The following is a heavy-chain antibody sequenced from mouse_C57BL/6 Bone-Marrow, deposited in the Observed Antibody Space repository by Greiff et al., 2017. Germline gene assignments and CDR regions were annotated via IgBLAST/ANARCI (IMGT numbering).Heavy chain of an antibody. CDR1: GFTFTSYG. D-gene: IGHD1-1*01. CDR2: IYPRSGNT. CDR3: AREGVYGYAMDY. Sequence: VKLMESGADLVKPGASLKLSCAASGFTFTSYGISWVQQSTGQGLEWIAYIYPRSGNTYYKDTFKGQVTMTADKSTSTVYMELRSLTSEDSAVYFCAREGVYGYAMDYWGQGTSVTVSS. V-gene: IGHV1-81*01. J-gene: IGHJ4*01.